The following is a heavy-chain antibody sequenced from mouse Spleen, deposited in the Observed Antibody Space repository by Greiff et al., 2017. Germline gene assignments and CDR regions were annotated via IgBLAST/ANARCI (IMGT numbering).Heavy chain of an antibody. D-gene: IGHD1-1*01. CDR3: ARSGTTVVPFAMDY. J-gene: IGHJ4*01. V-gene: IGHV5-17*02. CDR2: ISSGSSTI. CDR1: GFTFSSFG. Sequence: EVMLVESGGGLVKPGGSRKLSCAASGFTFSSFGMHWVRQAPEKGLEWVAYISSGSSTIYYADTVKGRFTISRDNPKNTLFLQMTSLRSEDTAMYYCARSGTTVVPFAMDYWGQGTSVTVSS.